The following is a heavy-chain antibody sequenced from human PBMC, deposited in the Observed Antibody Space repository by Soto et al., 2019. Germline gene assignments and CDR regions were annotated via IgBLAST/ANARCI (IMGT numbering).Heavy chain of an antibody. J-gene: IGHJ6*03. V-gene: IGHV3-33*01. Sequence: GGSLRLSCAASGFTFSSYGMHWVRQAPGKGLEWVAVIWYDGSNKYYADSVKGRFTISRDNSKNTLYLQMNSLRAEDTAVYYCAREPLANWNNPDSYYYYYMDVWGKGTTVTVSS. CDR3: AREPLANWNNPDSYYYYYMDV. D-gene: IGHD1-20*01. CDR2: IWYDGSNK. CDR1: GFTFSSYG.